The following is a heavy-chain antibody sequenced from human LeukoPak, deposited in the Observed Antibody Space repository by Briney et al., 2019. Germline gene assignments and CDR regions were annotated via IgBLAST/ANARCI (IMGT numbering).Heavy chain of an antibody. D-gene: IGHD1-14*01. CDR1: RFTFTSYT. Sequence: GGSLRLSCAASRFTFTSYTTTWVRQAPGKGLEWLSIISGSGGATYYADSVRGRFTISRDNSKNTVYLQMTSLRAKDTAVYYCAKDTGYKNYWGQGTLVTVSS. CDR2: ISGSGGAT. CDR3: AKDTGYKNY. J-gene: IGHJ4*02. V-gene: IGHV3-23*01.